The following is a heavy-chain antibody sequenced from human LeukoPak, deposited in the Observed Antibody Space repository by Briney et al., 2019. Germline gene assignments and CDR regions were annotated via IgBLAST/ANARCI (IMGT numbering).Heavy chain of an antibody. CDR3: ARDSRYSYRLPSL. V-gene: IGHV1-69*04. J-gene: IGHJ4*02. Sequence: VASVKVSCKASGGTFSSYAISWVRQAPGQGLEWMGRIIPILGIANYAQRFQGRVTITADKSTSTAYMELSSLRSEDTAVYYCARDSRYSYRLPSLWGQGTLVTVSS. CDR1: GGTFSSYA. D-gene: IGHD5-18*01. CDR2: IIPILGIA.